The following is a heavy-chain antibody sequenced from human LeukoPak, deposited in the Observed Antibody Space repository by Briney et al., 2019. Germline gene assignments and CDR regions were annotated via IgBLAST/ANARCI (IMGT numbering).Heavy chain of an antibody. CDR1: GFTFSSYS. J-gene: IGHJ4*02. D-gene: IGHD1-26*01. CDR2: ISSSSSYI. Sequence: GGSLRLSCAASGFTFSSYSMNWVRQAPGKGLEWVSSISSSSSYIYYADSVKGRFTISRDNAKNSLYLQMNSLRAEDTAVHYCARRSSGTYGLDYWGQGTLVTVSS. CDR3: ARRSSGTYGLDY. V-gene: IGHV3-21*01.